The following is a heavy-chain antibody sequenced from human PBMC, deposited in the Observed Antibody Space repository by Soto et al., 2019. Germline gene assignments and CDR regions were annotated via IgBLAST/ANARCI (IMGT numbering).Heavy chain of an antibody. V-gene: IGHV2-26*01. CDR3: ARVLYYGMDV. CDR1: GFSFSNPRMS. J-gene: IGHJ6*02. Sequence: QVTLKESGPVLVKPTETLTLTCTFSGFSFSNPRMSVSWIRQPPGKALEWLAHISSSDEKSYSTSLKSRLTIXXDTSKSQVVLTMTNMDPMDTATYYCARVLYYGMDVWGQGTTVTVSS. CDR2: ISSSDEK.